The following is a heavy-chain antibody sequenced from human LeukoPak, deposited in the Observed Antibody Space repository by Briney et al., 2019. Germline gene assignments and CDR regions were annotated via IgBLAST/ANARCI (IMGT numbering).Heavy chain of an antibody. V-gene: IGHV4-59*08. Sequence: SETLSLTCTVPGGSISSYYWSWIRQPPGKGLEWIGYIYYSGSTNYNPSLKSRVTISVDTSKNQFSLKLSSVTAADTAVYYCASTYGGYFDYWGQGTLVTVSS. J-gene: IGHJ4*02. CDR2: IYYSGST. D-gene: IGHD4-23*01. CDR1: GGSISSYY. CDR3: ASTYGGYFDY.